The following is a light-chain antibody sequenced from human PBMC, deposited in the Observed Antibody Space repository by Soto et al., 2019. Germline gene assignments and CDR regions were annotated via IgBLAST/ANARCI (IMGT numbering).Light chain of an antibody. CDR2: DVS. Sequence: QSALTQPPSASGSPGQSVTISCTGTSSDVGYYNYVSWYQQPPGKAPKPLIYDVSKRPSGVPDRFSGSKSGNTASLTVSGLQAEDEGDYYCSSYAGSNYPYVFGTGTKVTVL. J-gene: IGLJ1*01. CDR3: SSYAGSNYPYV. CDR1: SSDVGYYNY. V-gene: IGLV2-8*01.